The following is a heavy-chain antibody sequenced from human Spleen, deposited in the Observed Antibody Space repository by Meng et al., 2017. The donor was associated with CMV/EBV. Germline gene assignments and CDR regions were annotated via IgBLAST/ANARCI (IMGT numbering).Heavy chain of an antibody. CDR2: IYHSGST. J-gene: IGHJ4*02. Sequence: SETLSLTCTVSGYSISSGYYWGWIRQPPGKGLEWIGSIYHSGSTNYNPSLKSRVTISVDTSKNQFSLKLSSVTAADTAVYYCAREVASLGYCSGGSCRPIYYFDYWGQGTLVTVSS. D-gene: IGHD2-15*01. CDR3: AREVASLGYCSGGSCRPIYYFDY. CDR1: GYSISSGYY. V-gene: IGHV4-38-2*02.